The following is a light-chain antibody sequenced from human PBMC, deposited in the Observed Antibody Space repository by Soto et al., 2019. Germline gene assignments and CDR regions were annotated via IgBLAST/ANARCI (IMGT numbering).Light chain of an antibody. V-gene: IGKV3-20*01. CDR1: QSVSSDW. Sequence: TVLTQSPGTLSLSPGERAALSCRASQSVSSDWLAWYQQKPGQPPRLLIYGASNRATGIPDRFSGSGSGTDFTLTISRLEPEDFAFYFSQDYHRSPPTFGQGTMVEIK. CDR2: GAS. CDR3: QDYHRSPPT. J-gene: IGKJ1*01.